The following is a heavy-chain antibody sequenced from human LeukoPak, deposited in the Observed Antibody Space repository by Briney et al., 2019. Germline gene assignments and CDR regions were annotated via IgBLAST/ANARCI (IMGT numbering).Heavy chain of an antibody. J-gene: IGHJ4*02. D-gene: IGHD2-15*01. CDR1: GYSFTSYG. CDR3: ARSRIGSERSFDY. V-gene: IGHV1-18*01. CDR2: ISAYNGNT. Sequence: ASVTVSCKASGYSFTSYGISWVRQAPGQGLEWMGWISAYNGNTNYVQKLQGRVTMTTDTSTSTAYMEVRSLRSDDTAVYYCARSRIGSERSFDYWGQGALVTVSS.